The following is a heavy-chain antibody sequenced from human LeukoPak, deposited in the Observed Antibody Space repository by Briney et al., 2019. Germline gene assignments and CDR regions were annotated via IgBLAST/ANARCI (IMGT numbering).Heavy chain of an antibody. CDR1: GYTFTGYY. CDR2: INPNSGGT. Sequence: ASVKVSCKASGYTFTGYYMHWVRQAPGQGLEWMGWINPNSGGTNYAQKFQGRVTMTRDTSISTAYMELSRLRSDDTAVCYCASTDSYYYDSSGYYRYYYYGMDVWGQGTTVTVSS. CDR3: ASTDSYYYDSSGYYRYYYYGMDV. D-gene: IGHD3-22*01. J-gene: IGHJ6*02. V-gene: IGHV1-2*02.